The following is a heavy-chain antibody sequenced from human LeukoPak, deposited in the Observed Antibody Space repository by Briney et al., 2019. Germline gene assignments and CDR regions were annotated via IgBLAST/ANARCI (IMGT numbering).Heavy chain of an antibody. V-gene: IGHV3-30*18. Sequence: GGSLRLSCAVSGFTFSSYGMHWVRQAPGKGLEWVAVISYDGSNKYYADSVKGRFTISRDNSKNTVSLEMNGLRVEDTAVYYCAKDVNAHCRGDCSDYWGQGTLVTVSS. D-gene: IGHD2-21*01. CDR3: AKDVNAHCRGDCSDY. CDR1: GFTFSSYG. CDR2: ISYDGSNK. J-gene: IGHJ4*02.